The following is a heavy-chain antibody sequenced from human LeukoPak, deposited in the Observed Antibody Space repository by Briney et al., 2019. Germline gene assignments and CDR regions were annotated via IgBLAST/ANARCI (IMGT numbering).Heavy chain of an antibody. CDR1: GFTLDEYA. CDR2: ISWNSGLI. D-gene: IGHD3/OR15-3a*01. J-gene: IGHJ4*02. CDR3: AKVGIFGLVTYYFDY. V-gene: IGHV3-9*01. Sequence: QSGGSLRLSCAASGFTLDEYAMHWVRQAPGKGLEWVSGISWNSGLIDYADSVKGRFTISKDNAKNSLFLQMNSLKAEDTALYYCAKVGIFGLVTYYFDYWGQGTLVTVSS.